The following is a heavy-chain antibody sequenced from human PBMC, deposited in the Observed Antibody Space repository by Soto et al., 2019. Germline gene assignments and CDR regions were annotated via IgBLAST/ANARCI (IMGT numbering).Heavy chain of an antibody. J-gene: IGHJ4*02. D-gene: IGHD2-21*01. Sequence: PGGSLRLSCAASGFTFSNYVLSWVRQAPGKGLEWLSGINVGSGSTSYADSVRGRFTTSRDNSKNTLYLQMNSLRAEDTAVYYCAKDREGYCGGDCYSYYFDYWGQGTLVTVSS. CDR1: GFTFSNYV. CDR2: INVGSGST. CDR3: AKDREGYCGGDCYSYYFDY. V-gene: IGHV3-23*01.